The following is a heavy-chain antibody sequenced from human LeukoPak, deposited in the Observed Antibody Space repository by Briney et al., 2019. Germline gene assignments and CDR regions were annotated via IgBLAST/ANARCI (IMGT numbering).Heavy chain of an antibody. J-gene: IGHJ4*02. Sequence: GGSLRLSCAASGFTFSNAWMSWVRQAPGKGLEWVGRIKSKTDGGTTDYAAPVKGRFTISRDDSKNTLYLQINSLKTEDTAVYYCTTDEDYYDSSGYYSTVDYWGQGTLVTVSS. D-gene: IGHD3-22*01. CDR2: IKSKTDGGTT. CDR3: TTDEDYYDSSGYYSTVDY. V-gene: IGHV3-15*01. CDR1: GFTFSNAW.